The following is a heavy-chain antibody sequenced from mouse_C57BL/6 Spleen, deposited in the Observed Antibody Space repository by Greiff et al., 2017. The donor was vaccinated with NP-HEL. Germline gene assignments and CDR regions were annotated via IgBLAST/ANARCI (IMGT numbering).Heavy chain of an antibody. CDR3: AREMTTVVANAMDY. V-gene: IGHV1-31*01. CDR2: IYPYNGVS. J-gene: IGHJ4*01. Sequence: EVQLQQSGPELVKPGASVKISCKASGYSFTGYYMNWVKQSHGNILDWIGYIYPYNGVSSYNQKFKGKATLTVDKSSSTAYMELRSLTSEDSSVYYCAREMTTVVANAMDYWGQGTSVTVSS. CDR1: GYSFTGYY. D-gene: IGHD1-1*01.